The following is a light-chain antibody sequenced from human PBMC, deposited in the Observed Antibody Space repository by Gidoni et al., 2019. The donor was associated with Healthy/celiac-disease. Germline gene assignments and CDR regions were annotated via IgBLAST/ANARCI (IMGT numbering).Light chain of an antibody. CDR2: GAS. J-gene: IGKJ3*01. CDR3: QQYGSSHERT. V-gene: IGKV3-20*01. CDR1: QSVSSSY. Sequence: EIVLTQSPGTLSLSPGERATLSCRASQSVSSSYLAWYQQKPGQAPRLLIYGASSRATGIPDRFSGSGSGTDFTLTISRLEPEDFAVYYCQQYGSSHERTFGPGTKVDIK.